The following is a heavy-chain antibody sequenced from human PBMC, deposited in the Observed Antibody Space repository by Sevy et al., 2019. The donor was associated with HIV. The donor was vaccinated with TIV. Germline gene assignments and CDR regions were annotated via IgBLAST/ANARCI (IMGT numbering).Heavy chain of an antibody. CDR3: ARVLVKMSSSQFFDY. CDR1: GYSFTSYG. V-gene: IGHV1-18*01. CDR2: ISAYNGYT. J-gene: IGHJ4*02. D-gene: IGHD6-6*01. Sequence: ASVKVSCKASGYSFTSYGISWVRQAPGQGLEWMGWISAYNGYTNYEEKLQGRVTATTDTSTSTAYMELRSLRSDDTAVYYCARVLVKMSSSQFFDYWGQGTLVTVSS.